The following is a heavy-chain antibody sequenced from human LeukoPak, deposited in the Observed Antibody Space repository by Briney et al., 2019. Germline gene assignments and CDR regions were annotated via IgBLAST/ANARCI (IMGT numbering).Heavy chain of an antibody. V-gene: IGHV4-31*03. CDR1: GGSISSGGYY. D-gene: IGHD2-2*01. CDR3: ARDLVVVPARFGMDV. Sequence: PSETLSLTCTVSGGSISSGGYYWSWIRQHPGKGLEWIGYIYYSGSTYYNPSLKSRVTISVDTSKNQFSLKLSSVTAADTAVYYCARDLVVVPARFGMDVWGQGTTVTASS. J-gene: IGHJ6*02. CDR2: IYYSGST.